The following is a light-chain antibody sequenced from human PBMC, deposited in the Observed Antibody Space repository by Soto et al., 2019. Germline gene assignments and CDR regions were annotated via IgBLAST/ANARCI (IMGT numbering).Light chain of an antibody. CDR1: SRDVGGYKY. J-gene: IGLJ1*01. CDR2: DVS. CDR3: SSYTSSSTLGV. Sequence: QSAPAQPASVSGSPGQSIIISRPGTSRDVGGYKYVSWYQHHPGKAPKLMIYDVSNRPSGVSNRFSGSKSGNTASLTISGLQAEDEADYYCSSYTSSSTLGVFGTGTKVTVL. V-gene: IGLV2-14*03.